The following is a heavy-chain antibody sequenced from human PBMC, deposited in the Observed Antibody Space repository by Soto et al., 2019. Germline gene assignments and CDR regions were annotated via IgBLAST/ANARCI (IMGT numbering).Heavy chain of an antibody. D-gene: IGHD6-25*01. CDR3: AKGSSGWPRTLDI. J-gene: IGHJ3*02. CDR2: ISGSGGST. CDR1: GFTFSSYA. Sequence: PVGSLRLSCAASGFTFSSYAMSWVRQAPGKGLEWVSAISGSGGSTYYADSVKGRFTISRDNSKNTLYLQMNSLRAEDTAVYYCAKGSSGWPRTLDIWGQGTMVTVSS. V-gene: IGHV3-23*01.